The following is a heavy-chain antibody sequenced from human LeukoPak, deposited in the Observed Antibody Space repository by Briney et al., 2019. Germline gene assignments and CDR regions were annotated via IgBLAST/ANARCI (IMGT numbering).Heavy chain of an antibody. V-gene: IGHV3-30*02. CDR3: ARILDSAWGELGY. J-gene: IGHJ4*02. CDR1: GFTFSNAW. Sequence: PGGSLRLSCAASGFTFSNAWMSWVRQAPGKGLEWMAFIRSDGSNKYYADSVKGRFTISRDNSKNTLYLQMNGLRAEDTAVYYCARILDSAWGELGYWGQGTLVTVSS. CDR2: IRSDGSNK. D-gene: IGHD6-19*01.